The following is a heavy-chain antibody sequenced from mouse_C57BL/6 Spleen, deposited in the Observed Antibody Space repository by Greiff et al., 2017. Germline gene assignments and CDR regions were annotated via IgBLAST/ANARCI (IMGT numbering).Heavy chain of an antibody. V-gene: IGHV1-15*01. Sequence: VQLQQSGAELVRPGASVTLSCKASGYTFTDYEMHWVKQTPVHGLEWIGAIDPETGGTAYNQKFKGKAILTADKSSSTAYMELRSLTSEDSAVYYCTRGGLYDGGGYWGQGTTLTVSS. D-gene: IGHD2-3*01. CDR2: IDPETGGT. CDR3: TRGGLYDGGGY. CDR1: GYTFTDYE. J-gene: IGHJ2*01.